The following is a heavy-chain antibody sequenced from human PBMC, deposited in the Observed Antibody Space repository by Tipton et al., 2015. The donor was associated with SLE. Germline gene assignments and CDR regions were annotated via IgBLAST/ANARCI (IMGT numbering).Heavy chain of an antibody. J-gene: IGHJ4*02. V-gene: IGHV3-23*01. CDR2: ITGSGDRT. CDR1: GFTFSNSA. Sequence: SLRLSCVASGFTFSNSAMSWVRQAPGKGLGWISAITGSGDRTYDKDSVKGRFTISRDNSKDSLYLQMNALRAEDTAVYYCARSPVDYWNGYSAWGQGTLVAVSS. D-gene: IGHD3-3*01. CDR3: ARSPVDYWNGYSA.